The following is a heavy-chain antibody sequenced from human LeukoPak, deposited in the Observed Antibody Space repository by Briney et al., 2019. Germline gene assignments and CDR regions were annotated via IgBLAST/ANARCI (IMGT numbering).Heavy chain of an antibody. V-gene: IGHV3-21*01. CDR1: GFTFSTYS. J-gene: IGHJ4*02. CDR3: ARVRRGIAVAGYVDY. D-gene: IGHD6-19*01. Sequence: GGSLRLTCSASGFTFSTYSMSWVSQAPGKGLEWVASISSSSTSTNYADSVKGQFTISRDNGKTSLYLQMNSLRAEDTTVYYCARVRRGIAVAGYVDYWGQGTLVTVSS. CDR2: ISSSSTST.